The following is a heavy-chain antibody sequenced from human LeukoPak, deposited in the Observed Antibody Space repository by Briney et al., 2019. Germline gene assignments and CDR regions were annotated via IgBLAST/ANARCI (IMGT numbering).Heavy chain of an antibody. CDR2: IYSGGST. CDR3: ARGYPANAFDI. V-gene: IGHV3-66*01. Sequence: PGGSLRLSCAASGFTVSSNYMSWVRQAPGKGLEWVSVIYSGGSTYYADSVKGRFTISRDNSKNTLYLQMNSLRAEDTAVYYCARGYPANAFDIWGQGTMVTVSS. CDR1: GFTVSSNY. J-gene: IGHJ3*02. D-gene: IGHD2-2*02.